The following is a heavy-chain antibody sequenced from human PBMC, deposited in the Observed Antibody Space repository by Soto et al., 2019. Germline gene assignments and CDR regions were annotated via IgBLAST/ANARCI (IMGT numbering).Heavy chain of an antibody. D-gene: IGHD3-16*01. CDR3: AKGGYATYSYFDY. Sequence: EVQLLESGGGLVQPGGSLRLSCAASGFTFSRYAMNWARQAPGKGLEWVSVISSSGGGTYYADSVKGRCVISRDNSKNTLYLPMKRLSAEDTAVYYCAKGGYATYSYFDYCGQGILVTVST. V-gene: IGHV3-23*01. CDR2: ISSSGGGT. J-gene: IGHJ4*02. CDR1: GFTFSRYA.